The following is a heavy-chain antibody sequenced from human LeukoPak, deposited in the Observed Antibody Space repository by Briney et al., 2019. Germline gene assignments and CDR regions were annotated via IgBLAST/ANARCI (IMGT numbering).Heavy chain of an antibody. CDR1: GGSISSSSYF. CDR2: IYYSGST. V-gene: IGHV4-39*07. J-gene: IGHJ4*02. D-gene: IGHD2-2*01. CDR3: ARDGCSSTSCIDGLDY. Sequence: SETLSLTCTVSGGSISSSSYFWGWIRQPPGKGLEWIGSIYYSGSTYYNPSLKSRVTISVDRSKKQISLKLSSVTAADTAVYYCARDGCSSTSCIDGLDYWGQGTLVTVSS.